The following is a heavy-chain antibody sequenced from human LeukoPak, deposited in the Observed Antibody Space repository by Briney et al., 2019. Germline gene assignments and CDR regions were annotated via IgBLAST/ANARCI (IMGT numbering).Heavy chain of an antibody. D-gene: IGHD2-2*01. Sequence: ASVKVSCKASGYTFTDYYMHWVRQAPGQGFEWMGWINPNDSDTNYAQKFQGRVTMTRDTSISTAHMEVSRLRSDDTAVYYCARANFLYCSSSTCLFDYWGQGTLVTVSS. V-gene: IGHV1-2*02. CDR1: GYTFTDYY. CDR3: ARANFLYCSSSTCLFDY. J-gene: IGHJ4*02. CDR2: INPNDSDT.